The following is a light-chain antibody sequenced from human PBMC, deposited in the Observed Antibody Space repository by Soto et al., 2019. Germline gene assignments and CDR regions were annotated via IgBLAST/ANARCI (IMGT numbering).Light chain of an antibody. Sequence: TQSPSSLSASVGDRVTITCRASQSISSYLNWYQQKPGKAPKLLIYAASSLQSGVPSRFSGSGSGTDFTLTISSLQPEDFATYYCQQSYRTPRTFGQGTKVDIK. CDR2: AAS. CDR3: QQSYRTPRT. CDR1: QSISSY. V-gene: IGKV1-39*01. J-gene: IGKJ1*01.